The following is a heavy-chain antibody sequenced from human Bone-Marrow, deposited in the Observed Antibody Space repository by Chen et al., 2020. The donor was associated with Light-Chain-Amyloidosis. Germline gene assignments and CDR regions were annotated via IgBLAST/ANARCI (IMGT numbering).Heavy chain of an antibody. J-gene: IGHJ4*02. Sequence: EVQLVESGGGLVQPGGSLSLSCATSGFNFSSLGMSWVRQAPGKGLEWVSTVSGSTVSTYYAGAVKGRFIITRDNSKSTLYLQMNSLRAGDTAVYFCTRKGGYFDFWGQGSLVTVSS. CDR1: GFNFSSLG. CDR2: VSGSTVST. V-gene: IGHV3-23*04. D-gene: IGHD3-10*01. CDR3: TRKGGYFDF.